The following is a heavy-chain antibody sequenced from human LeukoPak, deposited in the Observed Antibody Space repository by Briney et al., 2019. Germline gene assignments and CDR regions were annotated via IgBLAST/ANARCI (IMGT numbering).Heavy chain of an antibody. CDR2: ISWNSGSI. J-gene: IGHJ5*02. CDR3: ASVPGTGGWFDP. CDR1: GFTFDDYA. V-gene: IGHV3-9*01. D-gene: IGHD6-19*01. Sequence: GGSLRLSCAASGFTFDDYAMHWVRHAPGKGLEWVSGISWNSGSIGYADSVKGRFTISRDNAKNSLYLQMNSLRVEDTALYYCASVPGTGGWFDPWGQGTLVTVSS.